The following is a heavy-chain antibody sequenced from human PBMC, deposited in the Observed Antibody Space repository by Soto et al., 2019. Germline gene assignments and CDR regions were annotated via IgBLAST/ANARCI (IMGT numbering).Heavy chain of an antibody. CDR2: ISPYNGNT. CDR3: VRDWGGFCNVTGCYSRGY. Sequence: QVQLVQSGAEVKKPGASVKVSCKASGYTFTTYGVSWVRQAPGQGLEWMGWISPYNGNTTYAQYFQGRVTMTTDTSTRSSHMELRSLRSFDTAMYYCVRDWGGFCNVTGCYSRGYWGRGTLVTVSS. J-gene: IGHJ4*02. V-gene: IGHV1-18*01. D-gene: IGHD2-15*01. CDR1: GYTFTTYG.